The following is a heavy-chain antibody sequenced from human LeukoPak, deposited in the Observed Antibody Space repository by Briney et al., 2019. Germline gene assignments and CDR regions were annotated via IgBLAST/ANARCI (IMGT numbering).Heavy chain of an antibody. Sequence: PSETLSLTCAVYGGSFSGYYWSWIRQPPGKGLEWIGEINHSGSTHYNPSLKSRVTISVDTSKNQFSLKLSSVTAADTAVYYCARDGYGRKLDYWGQGTLVTVSS. J-gene: IGHJ4*02. CDR3: ARDGYGRKLDY. CDR1: GGSFSGYY. D-gene: IGHD5-18*01. CDR2: INHSGST. V-gene: IGHV4-34*01.